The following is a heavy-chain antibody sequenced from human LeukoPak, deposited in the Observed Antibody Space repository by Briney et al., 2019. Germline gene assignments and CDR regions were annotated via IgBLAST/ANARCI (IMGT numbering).Heavy chain of an antibody. Sequence: SETLSLTCAVYGGSFSGYYWSWIRQPPGKGLEWIGEINHSESTNYNPSLKSLVTISVDTSKNQFSLKLSSVTAADTAVYYWARCRKGSGGFDYWGQGTLVTVSS. CDR3: ARCRKGSGGFDY. J-gene: IGHJ4*02. CDR2: INHSEST. V-gene: IGHV4-34*01. CDR1: GGSFSGYY. D-gene: IGHD1-14*01.